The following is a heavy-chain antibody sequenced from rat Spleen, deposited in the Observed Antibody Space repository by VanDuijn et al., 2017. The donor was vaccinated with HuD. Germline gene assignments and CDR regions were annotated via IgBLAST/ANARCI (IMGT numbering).Heavy chain of an antibody. D-gene: IGHD1-11*01. CDR3: AREATEGPFDY. J-gene: IGHJ2*01. CDR2: INYEGGRS. CDR1: GFTFSDYY. V-gene: IGHV5-22*01. Sequence: EVQLVESGGGLVQPGRSLKLSCAASGFTFSDYYMAWVRQAPKKGLEWVASINYEGGRSYYGDSVKGRFTISKDNTKSTLYLQMDSLRSEDTATYYWAREATEGPFDYWGQGVMVTVSS.